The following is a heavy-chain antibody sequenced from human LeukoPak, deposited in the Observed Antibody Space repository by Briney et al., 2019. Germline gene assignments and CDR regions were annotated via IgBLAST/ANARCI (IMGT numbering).Heavy chain of an antibody. CDR1: GFTFSSYA. CDR2: ISDSGGYT. D-gene: IGHD5-18*01. J-gene: IGHJ4*02. CDR3: AKDTRIQLWLHFYY. Sequence: GGSLRLSCAASGFTFSSYAMSWVRQAPGKGLEWVSSISDSGGYTYYADSVKGRFTIPRDNFKNTLYLQMNSLRAEDTAVYYCAKDTRIQLWLHFYYWGQGALVTVSS. V-gene: IGHV3-23*01.